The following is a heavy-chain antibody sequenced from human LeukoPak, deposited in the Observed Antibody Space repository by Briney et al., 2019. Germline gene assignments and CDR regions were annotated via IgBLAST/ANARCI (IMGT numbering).Heavy chain of an antibody. CDR2: IYYTGSA. V-gene: IGHV4-39*02. CDR1: GGSVSSRPHF. D-gene: IGHD3-9*01. Sequence: SETLSLTCTVSGGSVSSRPHFWAWIRQTPGKGLEWIGTIYYTGSANYNPSLKRRVTMSVDTSKDHFSLNLSSVTATDTAVYFCVRLLGGYFAGNTFDIWGQGTVVSVSS. J-gene: IGHJ3*02. CDR3: VRLLGGYFAGNTFDI.